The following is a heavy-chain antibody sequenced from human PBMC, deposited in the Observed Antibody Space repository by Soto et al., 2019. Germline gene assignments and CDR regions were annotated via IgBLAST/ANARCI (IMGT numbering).Heavy chain of an antibody. Sequence: ASVKVSCKASGYTFTSYYMHWVRQAPGQRLEWMGIINASNGNTSYSQKFQGRVTMTRDTSASTAYMELSSLRSEDTAVYYCARAVAVPADFDYWGQGTLVTVSS. V-gene: IGHV1-46*01. CDR3: ARAVAVPADFDY. CDR2: INASNGNT. J-gene: IGHJ4*02. CDR1: GYTFTSYY. D-gene: IGHD6-19*01.